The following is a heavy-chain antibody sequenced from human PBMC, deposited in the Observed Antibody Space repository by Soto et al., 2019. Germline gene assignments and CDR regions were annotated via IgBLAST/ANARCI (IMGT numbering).Heavy chain of an antibody. CDR2: IYARDSDI. Sequence: PGESLKISCNTSRFDFTNYWIGWVRQIPGKGLEWMGIIYARDSDIRYSPSFEGQVTISADKSLSTAYLQWTSLKASDTAIYYCVRLPAAQIVDYYFYGMDVWGQGTTVTVSS. CDR1: RFDFTNYW. J-gene: IGHJ6*02. D-gene: IGHD3-22*01. V-gene: IGHV5-51*01. CDR3: VRLPAAQIVDYYFYGMDV.